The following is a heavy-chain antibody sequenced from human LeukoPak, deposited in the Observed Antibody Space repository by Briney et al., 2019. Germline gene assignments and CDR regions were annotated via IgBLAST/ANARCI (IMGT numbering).Heavy chain of an antibody. CDR1: GFTVSSNY. V-gene: IGHV3-66*01. Sequence: SGGSLRLSCAASGFTVSSNYMSWVRQAPGKGLEWVSVIYSGGSTYYADSVKGRFTISRDNSKNTLYLQMNSLRAEDTAVYYCARDHSGRRFDYWGQGTLVTVSS. J-gene: IGHJ4*02. CDR3: ARDHSGRRFDY. CDR2: IYSGGST. D-gene: IGHD6-19*01.